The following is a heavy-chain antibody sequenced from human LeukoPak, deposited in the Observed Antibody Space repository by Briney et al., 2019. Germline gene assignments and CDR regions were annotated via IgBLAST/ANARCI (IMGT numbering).Heavy chain of an antibody. CDR1: GYTFTSYG. V-gene: IGHV1-18*01. J-gene: IGHJ5*02. CDR2: ISAYNGNT. D-gene: IGHD1-7*01. Sequence: GASVKVSCKASGYTFTSYGISWLRQAPGQGLEWMGWISAYNGNTNYAQKLQGRVTMTTDTSTSTVYMDLRSLRADDTAVYYCARGRLSTGTMFGPWGQGTLVTVSS. CDR3: ARGRLSTGTMFGP.